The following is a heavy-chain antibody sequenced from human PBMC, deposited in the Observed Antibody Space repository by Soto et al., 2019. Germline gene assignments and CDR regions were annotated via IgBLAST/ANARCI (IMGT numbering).Heavy chain of an antibody. V-gene: IGHV3-11*01. CDR3: XXXXXXXXXXXXXXXXXFAFDY. CDR2: XXXXGSTI. CDR1: GFTFSDYY. J-gene: IGHJ4*02. Sequence: QVQLVESGGGLVKPGGSLRLSCAASGFTFSDYYMSWIRQAPGKXLXXXXXXXXXGSTIYYADFVKGRFTISRXNAXNXXXXXXXXXXXXXXXXXXXXXXXXXXXXXXXXXXXXFAFDYWGQGTLVTVSS.